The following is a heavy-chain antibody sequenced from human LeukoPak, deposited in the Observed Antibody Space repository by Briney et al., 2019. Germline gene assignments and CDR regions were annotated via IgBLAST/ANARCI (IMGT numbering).Heavy chain of an antibody. Sequence: PGESLKISCKGSGYPFTSYWIAWVRQMPGKGLEWMGSIYPGDSETRFSPSFQGQVTFSADKFMRVAYLQWSSLKASGTAMYYCARIVATTQTSSYYYVMDVWGQGTTVAVSS. CDR1: GYPFTSYW. CDR2: IYPGDSET. D-gene: IGHD5-12*01. V-gene: IGHV5-51*01. J-gene: IGHJ6*02. CDR3: ARIVATTQTSSYYYVMDV.